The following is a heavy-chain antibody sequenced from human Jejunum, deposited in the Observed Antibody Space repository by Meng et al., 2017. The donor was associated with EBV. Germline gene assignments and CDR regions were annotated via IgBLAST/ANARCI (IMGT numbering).Heavy chain of an antibody. J-gene: IGHJ4*02. CDR3: ARGEGGYCSSSSCYLGT. Sequence: GRLGPSGSRLKPLGASVKVSCKASGYSFTSRAMHWVRQAPGQGLEWMGWINPDTRNPTYAQGLTGRFVFSLDTSVSTAYLQISSLKAEDTAVYYCARGEGGYCSSSSCYLGTWGQGTLVTVSS. CDR1: GYSFTSRA. D-gene: IGHD2-2*01. V-gene: IGHV7-4-1*02. CDR2: INPDTRNP.